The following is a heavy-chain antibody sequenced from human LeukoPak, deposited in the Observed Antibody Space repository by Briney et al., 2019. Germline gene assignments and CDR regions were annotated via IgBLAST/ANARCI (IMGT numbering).Heavy chain of an antibody. CDR3: ARGYGLDV. Sequence: GGSLRLSCAASGFSFSGDWMTWARQAPGKGLEWVANIKKDGSEKYYVDSVKGRFTISRDNAKNSLYLQMHSLRVEDTALYYCARGYGLDVWGEGTTVTVSS. CDR1: GFSFSGDW. V-gene: IGHV3-7*04. CDR2: IKKDGSEK. J-gene: IGHJ6*04.